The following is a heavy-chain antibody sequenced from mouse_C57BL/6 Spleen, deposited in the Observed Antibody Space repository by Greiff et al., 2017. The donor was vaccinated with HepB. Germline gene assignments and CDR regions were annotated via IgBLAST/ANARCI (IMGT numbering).Heavy chain of an antibody. D-gene: IGHD1-1*01. Sequence: EVKLVESGGGLVKPGGSLKLSCAASGFTFSSYAMSWVRQTPEKRLEWVATISDGGSYTYYPDNVKGRFTISRDNAKNNLYLQMSHLKSEDTAMYYCARADYGSSYLFAYWGQGTLVTVSA. CDR1: GFTFSSYA. CDR3: ARADYGSSYLFAY. V-gene: IGHV5-4*03. CDR2: ISDGGSYT. J-gene: IGHJ3*01.